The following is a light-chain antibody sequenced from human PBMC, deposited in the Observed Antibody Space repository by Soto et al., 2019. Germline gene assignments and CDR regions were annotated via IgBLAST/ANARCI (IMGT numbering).Light chain of an antibody. V-gene: IGKV1-5*03. J-gene: IGKJ3*01. CDR1: QSIGNW. CDR2: KAS. CDR3: QQYNSYV. Sequence: DVQMTQTPSSLSASVGDRGILTCRASQSIGNWLAWYQQKPGKAPKLLIYKASSLESGVPTRFSGSGSGTDFTLPISSLQPEYFATYYCQQYNSYVFGPGTKVDIK.